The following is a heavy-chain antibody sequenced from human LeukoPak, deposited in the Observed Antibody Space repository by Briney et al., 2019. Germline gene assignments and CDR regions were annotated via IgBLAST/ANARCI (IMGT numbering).Heavy chain of an antibody. CDR2: IRHDGSET. V-gene: IGHV3-7*01. D-gene: IGHD3-22*01. CDR3: ARDETYDYESNGYLDF. Sequence: GGSLRLSCAASGFPFSSYWMSWFRQPPGKERDGLANIRHDGSETYYVDSLRGRFTISRDNAKNLVYLQMSSLRAEDTAIYYCARDETYDYESNGYLDFWGQGTVVTVSS. J-gene: IGHJ4*02. CDR1: GFPFSSYW.